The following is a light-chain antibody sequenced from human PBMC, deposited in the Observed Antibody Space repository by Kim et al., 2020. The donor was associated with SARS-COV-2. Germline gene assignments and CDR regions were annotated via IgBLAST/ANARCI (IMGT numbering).Light chain of an antibody. CDR2: KAS. CDR3: QHYDSYPWT. J-gene: IGKJ1*01. Sequence: DIQMTQSPPTLSASVGDRVTITCRASQTINNYLAWYQQKPGTAPKVLIYKASTLESGVPSRFSGSGSGTEFILSISSLQPDDFATYYCQHYDSYPWTFGQGTKVDIK. V-gene: IGKV1-5*03. CDR1: QTINNY.